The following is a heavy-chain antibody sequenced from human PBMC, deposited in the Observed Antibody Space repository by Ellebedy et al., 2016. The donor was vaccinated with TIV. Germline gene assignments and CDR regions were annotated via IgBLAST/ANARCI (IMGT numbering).Heavy chain of an antibody. D-gene: IGHD3-9*01. CDR3: ARQKNFDWPME. CDR1: GGTFTSDI. J-gene: IGHJ4*02. CDR2: IIPILGLP. Sequence: AASVTVSCKASGGTFTSDIISWVRQAPGQGLEWMGRIIPILGLPNYAQKFHVRVTITADKSTSTAYMELSSLRSEDTAVYYCARQKNFDWPMEWGQGTLVTVSS. V-gene: IGHV1-69*02.